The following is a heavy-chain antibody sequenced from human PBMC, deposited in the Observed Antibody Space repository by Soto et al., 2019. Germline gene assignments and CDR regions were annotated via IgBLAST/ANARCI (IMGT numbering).Heavy chain of an antibody. Sequence: QVQLQESGPGLVKPSQTLSLTCTVSGGSISSGVYYWSWLRQHPGKGLEWIGYIYYSGSTYYNPFLKSRVTISVDTSKNQFSLKLSSVTAADTAVYYCARVSVVITHIDYWGQGTLVTVSS. V-gene: IGHV4-31*03. CDR3: ARVSVVITHIDY. J-gene: IGHJ4*02. CDR2: IYYSGST. CDR1: GGSISSGVYY. D-gene: IGHD3-22*01.